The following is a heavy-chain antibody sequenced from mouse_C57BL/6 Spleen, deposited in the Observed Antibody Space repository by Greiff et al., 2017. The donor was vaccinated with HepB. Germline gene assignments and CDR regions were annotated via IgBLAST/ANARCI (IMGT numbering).Heavy chain of an antibody. CDR3: TSPGVLRFYFDY. CDR2: IDPETGGT. CDR1: GYTFTDYE. J-gene: IGHJ2*01. Sequence: QVHVKQSGAELVRPGASVTLSCKASGYTFTDYEMHWVKQTPVHGLEWIGAIDPETGGTAYNQKFKGKAILTADKSSSTAYMELRSLTSEDAAVYSCTSPGVLRFYFDYWGQGTTLTVSS. D-gene: IGHD1-1*01. V-gene: IGHV1-15*01.